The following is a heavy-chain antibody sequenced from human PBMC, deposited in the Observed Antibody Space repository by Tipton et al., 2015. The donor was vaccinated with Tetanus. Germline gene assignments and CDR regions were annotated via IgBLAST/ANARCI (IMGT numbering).Heavy chain of an antibody. CDR3: AREADCSGGSCFSGDFDN. V-gene: IGHV3-33*01. Sequence: SLRLSCAASGFIFSSYGIHWVRQAPGKGLEWVAVSWYDGTDQYYADSVKGRFTLSRDSSKNTLYLQMNSLRAEDTALYYCAREADCSGGSCFSGDFDNWGQGTQVTVSS. CDR1: GFIFSSYG. J-gene: IGHJ4*02. D-gene: IGHD2-15*01. CDR2: SWYDGTDQ.